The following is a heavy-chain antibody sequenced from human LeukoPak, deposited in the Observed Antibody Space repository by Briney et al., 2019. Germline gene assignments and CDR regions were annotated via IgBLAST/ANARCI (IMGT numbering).Heavy chain of an antibody. D-gene: IGHD3-9*01. CDR3: ARDRMRYFDPLDY. CDR1: GFTFSSYS. V-gene: IGHV3-48*04. CDR2: ISSSSSTI. J-gene: IGHJ4*02. Sequence: PPGGSLRLSCAASGFTFSSYSMNWVRQAPGKGLEWVSYISSSSSTIYYADSVKGRFTISRDNAKNSLYLQMNSLRAEDTAVYYCARDRMRYFDPLDYWGQGTLVTVSS.